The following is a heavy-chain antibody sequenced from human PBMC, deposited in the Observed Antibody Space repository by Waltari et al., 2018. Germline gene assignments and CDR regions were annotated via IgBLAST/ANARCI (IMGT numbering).Heavy chain of an antibody. V-gene: IGHV3-11*01. CDR3: ARGTTVVTLGDAFDI. J-gene: IGHJ3*02. CDR2: ISISGRTI. Sequence: QVQLVESGGGLVKPGGSLRLSCAASGFTLSDYYMSWIRQAPGKGWEWFSYISISGRTIYYADSVKGRFTISRDNAKNALYLQMSSLRAEDTAVYYCARGTTVVTLGDAFDIWGQGTMVTVSS. CDR1: GFTLSDYY. D-gene: IGHD4-17*01.